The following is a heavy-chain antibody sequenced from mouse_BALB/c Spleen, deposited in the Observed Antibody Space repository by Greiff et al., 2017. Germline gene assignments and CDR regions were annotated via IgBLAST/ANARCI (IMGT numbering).Heavy chain of an antibody. CDR1: GYTFTSYW. V-gene: IGHV1-5*01. D-gene: IGHD2-1*01. J-gene: IGHJ4*01. CDR2: IYPGNSDT. Sequence: VQLQQSGTVLARPGASVKMSCKASGYTFTSYWMHWVKQRPGQGLEWIGAIYPGNSDTSYNQKFKGKAKLTAVTSTSTAYMELSSLTNEDSAVYYCTRERYGNNYAMDYWGQGTSVTVSS. CDR3: TRERYGNNYAMDY.